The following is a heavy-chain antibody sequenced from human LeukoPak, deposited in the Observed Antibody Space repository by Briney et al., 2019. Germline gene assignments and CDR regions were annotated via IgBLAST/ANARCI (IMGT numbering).Heavy chain of an antibody. D-gene: IGHD7-27*01. V-gene: IGHV3-53*01. CDR3: ARDTGDPPEGAFDI. Sequence: GGSLRLSCAASGFTVSSNYMSWVRQAPGKGLEWVSVIYSGGSTYYADSVKGRFTISRDNSENTLYLQMNSLRAEDTAVYYCARDTGDPPEGAFDIWGQGTMVTVSS. J-gene: IGHJ3*02. CDR1: GFTVSSNY. CDR2: IYSGGST.